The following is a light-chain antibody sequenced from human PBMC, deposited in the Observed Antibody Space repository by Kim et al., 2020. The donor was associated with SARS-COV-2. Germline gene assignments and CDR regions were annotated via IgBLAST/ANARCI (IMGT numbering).Light chain of an antibody. Sequence: DIQMTQSPSSLSASVGDRVTITCRASQSISNYLNWYQQKPEKAPKLLIYAASNLQSGVPSTFSGSGSGTDFTLTISSLQPEDFATYYCQQSYSTPYTFGQGTKLEIK. CDR2: AAS. CDR1: QSISNY. V-gene: IGKV1-39*01. J-gene: IGKJ2*01. CDR3: QQSYSTPYT.